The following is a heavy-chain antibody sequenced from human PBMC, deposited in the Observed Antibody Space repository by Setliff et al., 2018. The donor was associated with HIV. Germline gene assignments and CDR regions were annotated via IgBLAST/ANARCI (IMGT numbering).Heavy chain of an antibody. Sequence: SETLSLTCTVSGASISSSSYFWGWIRQPPGKGLEWIGSIYYSGSTYYNPSLKSRVTISVDTSKNQFSLKLSSVTAADTAVYYCASAYCGGDCYSRTRKFYYYYYMDVWGKGTTVTVSS. CDR3: ASAYCGGDCYSRTRKFYYYYYMDV. J-gene: IGHJ6*03. V-gene: IGHV4-39*01. D-gene: IGHD2-21*02. CDR2: IYYSGST. CDR1: GASISSSSYF.